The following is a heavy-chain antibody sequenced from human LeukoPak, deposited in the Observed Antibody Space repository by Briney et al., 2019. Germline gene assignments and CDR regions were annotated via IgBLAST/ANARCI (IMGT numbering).Heavy chain of an antibody. CDR1: GFTFSSYA. D-gene: IGHD6-13*01. CDR3: AKEAGYSSSWYYNY. Sequence: GGSLRLSCAASGFTFSSYAMSWVRQAPGKGLEWVAVISYDGSNKYYADSVKGRFTISRDNSKNTLYLQMNSLRAEDTAVYYCAKEAGYSSSWYYNYWGQGTLVTVSS. V-gene: IGHV3-30*18. J-gene: IGHJ4*02. CDR2: ISYDGSNK.